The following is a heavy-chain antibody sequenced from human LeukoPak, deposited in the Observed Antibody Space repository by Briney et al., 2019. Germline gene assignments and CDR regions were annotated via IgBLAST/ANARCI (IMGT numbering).Heavy chain of an antibody. CDR2: INHSGST. CDR3: AREPLGRQLVSFDY. Sequence: SETLSLTCTVSGGSISSSSYYWSWIRQPPGKGLEWIGEINHSGSTNYNPSLKSRVTISVDTSKNQFSLKLSSVTAADTAVYYCAREPLGRQLVSFDYWGQGTLVTVSS. J-gene: IGHJ4*02. V-gene: IGHV4-39*07. D-gene: IGHD6-13*01. CDR1: GGSISSSSYY.